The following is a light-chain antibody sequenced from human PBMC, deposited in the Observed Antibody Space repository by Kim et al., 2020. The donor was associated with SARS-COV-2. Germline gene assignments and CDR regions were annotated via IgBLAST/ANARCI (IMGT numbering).Light chain of an antibody. CDR2: DAT. V-gene: IGKV1-5*01. Sequence: IQMTQSPSTLSASVGDRVTITCRASQNIDSWLAWYQQKPGKAPKYLIYDATTLKSGVPSRFSGRGSGTQFTLTITSLQPDDFATYYCQQYSSYSYTCGQGTKLEI. CDR3: QQYSSYSYT. CDR1: QNIDSW. J-gene: IGKJ2*01.